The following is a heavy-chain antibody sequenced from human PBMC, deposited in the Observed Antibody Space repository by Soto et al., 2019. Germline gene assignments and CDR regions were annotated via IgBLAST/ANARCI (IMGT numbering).Heavy chain of an antibody. V-gene: IGHV4-39*01. CDR3: ARKRGLLWFGELSYYMDV. J-gene: IGHJ6*03. CDR2: IYYSGST. D-gene: IGHD3-10*01. CDR1: GGSISSSSYY. Sequence: SETLSLTCTVSGGSISSSSYYWGWIRQPPGKGLEWIGSIYYSGSTYYNPSLKSRVTISVDTSKKQFSLKLSSVTAVDTVVYYCARKRGLLWFGELSYYMDVWGKGTTVT.